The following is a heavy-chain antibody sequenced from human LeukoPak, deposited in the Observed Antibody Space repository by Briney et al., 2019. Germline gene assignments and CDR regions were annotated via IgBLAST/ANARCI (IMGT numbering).Heavy chain of an antibody. CDR1: GLTFSSYA. J-gene: IGHJ4*02. Sequence: GGPLRLSCAASGLTFSSYAMSWVRQAPGKGLEWVSAISGSGGSTYYADSVKGRFTISRDNSKNTLYLQMNSLRAEDTAVYYCARDPIGDEDYDILTGVDYWGQGTLVTVSS. CDR3: ARDPIGDEDYDILTGVDY. CDR2: ISGSGGST. V-gene: IGHV3-23*01. D-gene: IGHD3-9*01.